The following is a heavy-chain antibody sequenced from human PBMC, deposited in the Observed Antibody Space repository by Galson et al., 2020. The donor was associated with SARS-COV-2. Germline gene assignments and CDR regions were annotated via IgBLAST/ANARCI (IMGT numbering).Heavy chain of an antibody. CDR2: IYQSGRT. CDR1: GGSIRTRNW. J-gene: IGHJ4*02. Sequence: LETLSLTCAVSGGSIRTRNWWSWVRQAPGRGLEWIGEIYQSGRTNYNLSLKSRVAILVDTSKNQFSLRLNSVTAADTAVYYCARVGGAVGDFFDFWGQGTLVTVSS. V-gene: IGHV4-4*02. CDR3: ARVGGAVGDFFDF. D-gene: IGHD3-10*01.